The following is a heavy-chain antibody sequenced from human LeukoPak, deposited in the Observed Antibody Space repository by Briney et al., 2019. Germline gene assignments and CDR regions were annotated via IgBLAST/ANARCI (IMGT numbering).Heavy chain of an antibody. Sequence: GGSLRLSCAASGFTFSNYWMSWVRQAPGKGLEWVANIKQDGSEKYYVDSVKGRFTISRDNAKNSLYLQMNSLRAEDTAVYYCARAMDTAMVTYAFDIWGQGTMVTVPS. D-gene: IGHD5-18*01. CDR2: IKQDGSEK. CDR3: ARAMDTAMVTYAFDI. J-gene: IGHJ3*02. CDR1: GFTFSNYW. V-gene: IGHV3-7*01.